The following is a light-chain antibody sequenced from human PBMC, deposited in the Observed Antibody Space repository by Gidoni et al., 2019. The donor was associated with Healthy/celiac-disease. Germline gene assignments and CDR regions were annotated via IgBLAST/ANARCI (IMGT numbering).Light chain of an antibody. CDR2: KSS. V-gene: IGKV1-5*03. J-gene: IGKJ1*01. CDR3: HRNNSLWT. Sequence: DIHMTPSPSTLSASVADRVTIPCRASQGIGTWLAWYQQKPGKAPKLLIYKSSKLEDGVPSRFSGSGSGKQFTLSISSLQPDDLATYHGHRNNSLWTFGQGTKVEI. CDR1: QGIGTW.